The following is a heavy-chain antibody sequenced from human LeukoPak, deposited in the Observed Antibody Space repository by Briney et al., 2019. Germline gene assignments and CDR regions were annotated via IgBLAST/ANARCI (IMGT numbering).Heavy chain of an antibody. Sequence: SETLSLTCTVSGGSISSYYWTRIRQPPGKGLEWIGYIHYSGSTNYHPSLKSRVSLSVDTSKKQFSLELSSVTAADTAMYYCARGLLVGNSGYYFDYWGQGTLVTVSS. CDR2: IHYSGST. CDR3: ARGLLVGNSGYYFDY. V-gene: IGHV4-59*01. D-gene: IGHD5-12*01. J-gene: IGHJ4*02. CDR1: GGSISSYY.